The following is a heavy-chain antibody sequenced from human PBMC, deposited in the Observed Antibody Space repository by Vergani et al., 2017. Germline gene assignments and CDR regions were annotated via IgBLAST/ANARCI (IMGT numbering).Heavy chain of an antibody. J-gene: IGHJ6*02. CDR1: GGTFSSYT. Sequence: QVQLVQSGAEVKKPGSSVKVSCKASGGTFSSYTISWVRQAPGQGLEWMGRIIPILGIANYAQKFQGRVTITADKSTSTAYMELSRLRSEDTAVYYCAIAYCGGDCYFDYYYGMDVWGQGTTVTVSS. CDR2: IIPILGIA. CDR3: AIAYCGGDCYFDYYYGMDV. D-gene: IGHD2-21*02. V-gene: IGHV1-69*02.